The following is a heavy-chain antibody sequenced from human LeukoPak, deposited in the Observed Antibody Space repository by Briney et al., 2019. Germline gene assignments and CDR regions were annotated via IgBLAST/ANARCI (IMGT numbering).Heavy chain of an antibody. D-gene: IGHD4-23*01. Sequence: SETLSLACTVSGGSISSYYWSWIRQPPGKGLEWIGYIYYSGSTNYNPSLKSRVTISVDTSKNQFSLKLSSVTAADTAVYYCARIEDYGGNSVNYWGQGTLVTVSS. V-gene: IGHV4-59*01. CDR3: ARIEDYGGNSVNY. CDR2: IYYSGST. CDR1: GGSISSYY. J-gene: IGHJ4*02.